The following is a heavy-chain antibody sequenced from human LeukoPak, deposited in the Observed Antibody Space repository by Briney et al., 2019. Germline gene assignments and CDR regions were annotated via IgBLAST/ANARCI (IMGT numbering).Heavy chain of an antibody. CDR2: ISSSSSYI. J-gene: IGHJ4*02. CDR1: GFTFSSYS. D-gene: IGHD6-13*01. Sequence: PGGSLRLSCAASGFTFSSYSMNWVRQAPGKGLEWVSSISSSSSYIYYADSVKGRFTISRDNAKNSLYLQMNSLRAEDTAVYYCASLLIAAAATDYWGPGTLVTVSS. V-gene: IGHV3-21*01. CDR3: ASLLIAAAATDY.